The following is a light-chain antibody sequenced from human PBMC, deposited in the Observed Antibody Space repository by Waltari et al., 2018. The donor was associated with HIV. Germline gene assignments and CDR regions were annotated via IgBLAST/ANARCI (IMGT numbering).Light chain of an antibody. V-gene: IGKV3-20*01. CDR1: QIITNNF. CDR3: QQYSSSPLS. J-gene: IGKJ4*01. CDR2: AAS. Sequence: EIVLTQSPGTLSLSPGERATLSCRASQIITNNFLAWYQHQSGQAPRLLISAASSRATGIPDRFSGSGSGTDFSLTISRLEPEDFALYYCQQYSSSPLSLGGGTRVEIK.